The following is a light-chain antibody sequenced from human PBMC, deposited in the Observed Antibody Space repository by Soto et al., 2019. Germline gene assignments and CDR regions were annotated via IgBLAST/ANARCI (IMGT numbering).Light chain of an antibody. CDR3: QQYYSTPRT. J-gene: IGKJ1*01. V-gene: IGKV4-1*01. CDR2: WAS. Sequence: DIVMTQSPDSLAVSLGERATINCKSSQSVLNRSNNKNYFAWYQQKPGQPPKLLIYWASTRESGVPDRFSGSGSGTDFTLTISSLQAEDVAVYYCQQYYSTPRTFAQGTKVENK. CDR1: QSVLNRSNNKNY.